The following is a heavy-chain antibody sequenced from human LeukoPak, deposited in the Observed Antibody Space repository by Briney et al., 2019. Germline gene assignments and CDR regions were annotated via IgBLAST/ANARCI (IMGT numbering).Heavy chain of an antibody. J-gene: IGHJ6*02. CDR1: GFTFSSYF. Sequence: PGGSLRLSCAASGFTFSSYFMSWVRQAPGKGLEWVAKIKKDGSDKYYVDSVKGRFTISRDNAENSLYLQMNSLRAEDTAVYYCAIEDFWRMDVWGQGTTVTVS. V-gene: IGHV3-7*01. D-gene: IGHD3-3*01. CDR2: IKKDGSDK. CDR3: AIEDFWRMDV.